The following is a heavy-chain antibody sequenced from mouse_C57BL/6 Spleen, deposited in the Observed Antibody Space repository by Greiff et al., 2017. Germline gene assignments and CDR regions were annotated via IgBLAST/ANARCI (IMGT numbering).Heavy chain of an antibody. J-gene: IGHJ2*01. CDR3: ARGTYSNLDY. CDR2: IDPSDSET. V-gene: IGHV1-52*01. CDR1: GYTFTSYW. D-gene: IGHD2-5*01. Sequence: QVQLQQPGAELVRPGSSVKLSCKASGYTFTSYWMHWVKQRPIQGLEWIGNIDPSDSETHYNQKFKDKATLTVDKSSSTAYMQLSSLTSEDSAVYYCARGTYSNLDYWGQGTPLTVSS.